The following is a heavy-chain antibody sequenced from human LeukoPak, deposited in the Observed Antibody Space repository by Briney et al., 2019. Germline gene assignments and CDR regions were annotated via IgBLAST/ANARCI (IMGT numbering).Heavy chain of an antibody. CDR2: IYSGGAI. Sequence: GGSLRLSCVASGFAVCSNYMSWVRQAPGKGLEWVSLIYSGGAIRYADSVKGRFTISRDSSKNTLFLQMNDLTVEDTARYYCARRPGNWGQGILVTVSS. V-gene: IGHV3-53*01. CDR1: GFAVCSNY. CDR3: ARRPGN. J-gene: IGHJ4*02.